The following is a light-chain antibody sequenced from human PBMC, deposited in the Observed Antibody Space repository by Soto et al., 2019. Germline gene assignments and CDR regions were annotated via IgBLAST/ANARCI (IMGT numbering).Light chain of an antibody. V-gene: IGKV3-15*01. CDR1: QSVNTY. CDR2: DTS. Sequence: EIVLTQSPVTLSLSPGERVTLSCRASQSVNTYLTWHQQRPGQAPRLLIYDTSTRATGIPARFSGSGSGTEFTLTISSLQSEDFAVYYCQQYNNWPPTFGQGTKVEIK. J-gene: IGKJ1*01. CDR3: QQYNNWPPT.